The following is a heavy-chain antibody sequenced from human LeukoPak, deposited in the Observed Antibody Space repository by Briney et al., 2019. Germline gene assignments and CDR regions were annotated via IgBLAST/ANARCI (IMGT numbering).Heavy chain of an antibody. D-gene: IGHD3-10*01. CDR2: MNPNSGNT. CDR1: GYTFTSYD. Sequence: ASVKVSCKASGYTFTSYDINWVRQATGQGLEWMGWMNPNSGNTGYAQKFQGRVTMTRNTSISTAYMELSSLRSEDTAVYYCARDGYTYYYGSGSSPYWGQGTLVTVSS. J-gene: IGHJ4*02. V-gene: IGHV1-8*01. CDR3: ARDGYTYYYGSGSSPY.